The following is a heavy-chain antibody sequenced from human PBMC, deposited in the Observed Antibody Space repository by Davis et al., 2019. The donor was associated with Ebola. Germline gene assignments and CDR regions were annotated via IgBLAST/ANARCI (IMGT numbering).Heavy chain of an antibody. Sequence: MPSETLSLTCTVSGGSLTSSYWSWIRQPPGKGLEWLGYIEYTGSTNYSPSLKSRVTISVDTSKNQFSLKLISVTAADTAVYYCARRVRGVIGGWNYWGQGTLVTVSS. CDR2: IEYTGST. J-gene: IGHJ4*02. CDR1: GGSLTSSY. V-gene: IGHV4-59*12. D-gene: IGHD3-10*01. CDR3: ARRVRGVIGGWNY.